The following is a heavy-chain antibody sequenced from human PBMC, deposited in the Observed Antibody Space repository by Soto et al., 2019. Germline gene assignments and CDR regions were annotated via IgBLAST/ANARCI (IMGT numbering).Heavy chain of an antibody. CDR3: ARLDTAMDPFDY. J-gene: IGHJ4*02. Sequence: ASVKVSCKASGGTFSSYAISWVRQAPGQGLEWMGGIIPIFGTANYAQKFQGRVTITADESTSTAYMELSSLRSEDTAVYYCARLDTAMDPFDYWGQGTLVTVSS. CDR1: GGTFSSYA. CDR2: IIPIFGTA. V-gene: IGHV1-69*13. D-gene: IGHD5-18*01.